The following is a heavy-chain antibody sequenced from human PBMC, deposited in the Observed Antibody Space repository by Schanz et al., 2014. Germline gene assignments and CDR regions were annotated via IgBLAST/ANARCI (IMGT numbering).Heavy chain of an antibody. J-gene: IGHJ6*02. Sequence: VQLVESGGGLVQPGGSLRLSCAASGFTFSDHYMDWVRQAPGKGLEWIGEINYSGSAHYNPSLTSRLTISMDASKSQLSLKMKSVSAADTAVYYCARGRRYCSGGGCHYPYNYYGMDVWGQGTTVTVSS. V-gene: IGHV3-11*04. D-gene: IGHD2-15*01. CDR2: INYSGSAH. CDR1: GFTFSDHY. CDR3: ARGRRYCSGGGCHYPYNYYGMDV.